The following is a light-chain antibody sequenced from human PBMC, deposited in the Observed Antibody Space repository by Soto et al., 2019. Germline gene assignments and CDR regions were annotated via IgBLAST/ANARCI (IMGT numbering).Light chain of an antibody. CDR2: EGN. J-gene: IGLJ2*01. V-gene: IGLV2-23*01. CDR3: CSYAGQRVV. CDR1: YNL. Sequence: QSVLTQPASVSGSPGQAITISCTYNLVSWYQQHPGKAPKLMIYEGNKRPSGVSNRFSGSKSGNTASLTISGLQAEDEADYYCCSYAGQRVVFGGGTKLTLL.